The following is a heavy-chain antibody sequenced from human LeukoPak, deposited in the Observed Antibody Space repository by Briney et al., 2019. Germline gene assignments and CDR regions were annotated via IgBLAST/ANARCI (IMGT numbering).Heavy chain of an antibody. CDR3: ARSMVRGVIIKYYFDY. D-gene: IGHD3-10*01. J-gene: IGHJ4*02. CDR2: ISYDGSNE. Sequence: PGRSLRLSCAASGFTFSSYAMHWVRQAPGKGLEWVAVISYDGSNEYYADSVKGRFTISRDNSKNTLYLQMNSLRAEDTAVYYCARSMVRGVIIKYYFDYWGQGTLVTVSS. V-gene: IGHV3-30*04. CDR1: GFTFSSYA.